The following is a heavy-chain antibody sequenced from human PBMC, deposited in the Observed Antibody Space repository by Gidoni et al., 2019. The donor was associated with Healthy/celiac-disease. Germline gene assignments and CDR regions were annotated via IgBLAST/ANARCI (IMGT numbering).Heavy chain of an antibody. CDR2: IKSDGSST. CDR3: ARDRLYGDYALGAFDI. Sequence: EVQLVESGGGLVQPGGSLRLSCAASGFTFSSYWMHWVRQAPGKGLVWVSRIKSDGSSTSYADSVKGRFTISRDNAKNTLYLQMNSLRAEDTAVYYCARDRLYGDYALGAFDIWGQGTMVTVSS. V-gene: IGHV3-74*01. D-gene: IGHD4-17*01. J-gene: IGHJ3*02. CDR1: GFTFSSYW.